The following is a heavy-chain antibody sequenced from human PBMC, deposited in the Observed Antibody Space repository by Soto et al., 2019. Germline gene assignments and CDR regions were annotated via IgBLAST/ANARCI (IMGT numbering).Heavy chain of an antibody. CDR2: ISAYNGNT. J-gene: IGHJ6*02. Sequence: QVQLVQSGAEVKKPGASVKVSCKASGYTFTSYGISWVRQAPGQGLEWMGWISAYNGNTNYAQKLQGRVTMTTDTSTRTAYMELRSLRSDDTAVYYCARTGWDIVVVVAADYYYGMDVWGQGTTVTVSS. CDR3: ARTGWDIVVVVAADYYYGMDV. D-gene: IGHD2-15*01. V-gene: IGHV1-18*01. CDR1: GYTFTSYG.